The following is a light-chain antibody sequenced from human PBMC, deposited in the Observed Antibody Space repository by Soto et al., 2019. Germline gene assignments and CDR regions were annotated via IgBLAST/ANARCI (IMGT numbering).Light chain of an antibody. V-gene: IGLV2-8*01. J-gene: IGLJ1*01. CDR3: SSYAGSSNV. CDR2: EVN. CDR1: SXDVGGYNY. Sequence: QSALTQPHSASGSPGQSVAISCTGTSXDVGGYNYVSWYQQHPGKAPKLMIYEVNKRPSGVPDRFSGSKSGNTASLTVSGLQAEDEADYYCSSYAGSSNVFGTGTKVTVL.